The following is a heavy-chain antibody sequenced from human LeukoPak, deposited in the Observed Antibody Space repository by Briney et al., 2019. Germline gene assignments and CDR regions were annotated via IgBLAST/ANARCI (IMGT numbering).Heavy chain of an antibody. D-gene: IGHD2-21*02. Sequence: SQTLSLTCTVSGGSISSGDYYWSWIRQPPGKGLEWIGYIYYSGSTYYNPSLKSRVTISVDTSKNQFSLKLSSVTAADTAVYYCAKNCGGDCLSDYWGQGTLVTVSS. J-gene: IGHJ4*02. CDR3: AKNCGGDCLSDY. CDR1: GGSISSGDYY. CDR2: IYYSGST. V-gene: IGHV4-30-4*01.